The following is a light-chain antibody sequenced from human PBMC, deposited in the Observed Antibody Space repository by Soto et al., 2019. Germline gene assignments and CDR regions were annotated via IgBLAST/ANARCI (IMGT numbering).Light chain of an antibody. Sequence: QSALTQPASVSGSPGQSITISCTGTVGLVSWYQQHPGKVPKLIIYDDTKRPSGVSSRFSGSKSGNTASLTISGLQTEDEADYYCCLYVCGRTYLFGTGTKVTVL. CDR2: DDT. CDR3: CLYVCGRTYL. J-gene: IGLJ1*01. V-gene: IGLV2-23*01. CDR1: VGL.